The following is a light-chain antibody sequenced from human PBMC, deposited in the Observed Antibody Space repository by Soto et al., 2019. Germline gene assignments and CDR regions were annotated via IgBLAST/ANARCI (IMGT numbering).Light chain of an antibody. CDR3: QTWVTGIQI. CDR1: SGHSSYA. J-gene: IGLJ2*01. V-gene: IGLV4-69*01. Sequence: QLVLTQSPSASASQGASVKLTCTLSSGHSSYAIAWHQQQPEKGPRYLMKLNSDGSHSKGDGIPDRFSGSSSGAERYLTISSLQSEDEADYYCQTWVTGIQIFGGGTNLTVL. CDR2: LNSDGSH.